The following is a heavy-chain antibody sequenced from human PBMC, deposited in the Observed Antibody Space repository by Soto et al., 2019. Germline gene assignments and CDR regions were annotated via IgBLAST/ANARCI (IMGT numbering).Heavy chain of an antibody. V-gene: IGHV4-39*01. CDR1: GGSISSSSYY. J-gene: IGHJ3*02. CDR2: IYYSGST. Sequence: SETLSLTCTVSGGSISSSSYYWGWIRQPPGKGLEWIGSIYYSGSTYHNPSLKSRVTISVDTSKNQFSLKLSSVTAADTAVYYCARHGRPPPKWPGELVDAFDIWGQGTMVTVSS. CDR3: ARHGRPPPKWPGELVDAFDI. D-gene: IGHD1-26*01.